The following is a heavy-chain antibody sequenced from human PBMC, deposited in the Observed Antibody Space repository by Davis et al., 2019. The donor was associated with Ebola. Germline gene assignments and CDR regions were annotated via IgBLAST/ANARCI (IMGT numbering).Heavy chain of an antibody. CDR3: ARAHDPGYSSGWPFDP. D-gene: IGHD6-19*01. Sequence: SVKVSCKASGGTFSSYAISWVRQAPGQGLEWMGGIIPIFGTANYAQKFQGRVTITADESTSTAYMELSSLRSEDTAVYYCARAHDPGYSSGWPFDPWGQGTLVTVSS. J-gene: IGHJ5*02. CDR2: IIPIFGTA. V-gene: IGHV1-69*13. CDR1: GGTFSSYA.